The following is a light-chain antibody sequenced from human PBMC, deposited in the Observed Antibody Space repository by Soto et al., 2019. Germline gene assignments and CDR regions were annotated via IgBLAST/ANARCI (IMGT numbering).Light chain of an antibody. Sequence: QPVLTQPPSASGTPGQRVTISCSGSSSNIGRNSVSWYQQFPGAAPKLLIYDNNQRPSGVPDRFSASKSGTSASLAISGLQSKDEADYYCAVWDDSLNGFFVFGTGTKLTVL. V-gene: IGLV1-44*01. J-gene: IGLJ1*01. CDR2: DNN. CDR1: SSNIGRNS. CDR3: AVWDDSLNGFFV.